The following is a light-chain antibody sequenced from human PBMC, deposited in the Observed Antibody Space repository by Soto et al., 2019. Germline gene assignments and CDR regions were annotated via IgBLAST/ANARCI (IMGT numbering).Light chain of an antibody. V-gene: IGKV1-5*03. J-gene: IGKJ1*01. CDR3: QHYNSYSEA. CDR2: KAS. Sequence: EIQMTQSPCTQXHSVGDRVTISCXARQTISSWLAWYQQKPGKAPKILIYKASTLTSGVPSRFSGSGSGTEFTLTISRLQPDDFATYYCQHYNSYSEAFGQGTKVDI. CDR1: QTISSW.